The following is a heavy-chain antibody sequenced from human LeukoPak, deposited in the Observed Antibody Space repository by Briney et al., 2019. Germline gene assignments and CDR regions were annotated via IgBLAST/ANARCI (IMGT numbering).Heavy chain of an antibody. CDR3: AKGGYSYGLGWTFDY. Sequence: GGSLRLSCAASGFTFSSYAMSWVRQAPGKGLEWVSAISGSGGSTYYADSVKGRFTISRDNSKNTLYLQMNSLRAEDTAVYYCAKGGYSYGLGWTFDYWGQGTLVTVSS. D-gene: IGHD5-18*01. CDR1: GFTFSSYA. J-gene: IGHJ4*02. V-gene: IGHV3-23*01. CDR2: ISGSGGST.